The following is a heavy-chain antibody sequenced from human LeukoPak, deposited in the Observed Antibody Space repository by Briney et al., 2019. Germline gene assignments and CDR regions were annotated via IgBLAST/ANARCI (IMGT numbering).Heavy chain of an antibody. CDR2: ISGSGGST. CDR1: GFTFSSYA. CDR3: AKDSIAVAGTPYYYGMDV. Sequence: GGSLSLSCAASGFTFSSYAMSWVRQAPGKGLEWVSAISGSGGSTYYADSVKGRFTISRDNSKNTLYLQMNSLRAEDTAVYYCAKDSIAVAGTPYYYGMDVWGQGTTVTVSS. D-gene: IGHD6-19*01. V-gene: IGHV3-23*01. J-gene: IGHJ6*02.